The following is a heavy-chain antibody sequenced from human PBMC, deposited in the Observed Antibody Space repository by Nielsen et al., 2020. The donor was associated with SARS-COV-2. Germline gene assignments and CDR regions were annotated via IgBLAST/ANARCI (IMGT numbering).Heavy chain of an antibody. CDR3: ARGLIAVAGPYYFDY. J-gene: IGHJ4*02. D-gene: IGHD6-19*01. V-gene: IGHV1-18*01. CDR2: ISGHNGNT. Sequence: ASVKVSCKASGYTFTSYGISWVRQAPGQGLEWMGWISGHNGNTNYAQKLQDRVTITTDTSTSTAYMELRSLTSDDAAVYYCARGLIAVAGPYYFDYWGQGTLVTVSA. CDR1: GYTFTSYG.